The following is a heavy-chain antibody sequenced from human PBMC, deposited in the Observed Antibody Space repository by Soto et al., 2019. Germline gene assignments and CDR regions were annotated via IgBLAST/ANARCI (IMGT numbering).Heavy chain of an antibody. CDR2: IYGGGRT. J-gene: IGHJ4*02. CDR1: GFSVNISY. V-gene: IGHV3-66*01. CDR3: ARNRGYCSGGTCYSLGPFDY. Sequence: EVQLVESGGGLVQPGGSLRLSCAATGFSVNISYMSWVHQAPGKGLEWVSVIYGGGRTYYADAVKGRFTISRDRSENTLFLQMNSLRAEDTAVYYCARNRGYCSGGTCYSLGPFDYWGQGTLVTVSS. D-gene: IGHD2-15*01.